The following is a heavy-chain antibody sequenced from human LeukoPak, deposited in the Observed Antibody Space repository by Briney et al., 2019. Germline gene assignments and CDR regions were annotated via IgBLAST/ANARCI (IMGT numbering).Heavy chain of an antibody. CDR1: GYSFTSYW. CDR2: IYPGDSDT. CDR3: ARPPDYYDSSGYAY. V-gene: IGHV5-51*01. J-gene: IGHJ4*02. Sequence: GESLKISCEGSGYSFTSYWIGWVRQMPGKGLEWMGIIYPGDSDTRHSPSFQGQVTFSADKSISTAYLQWSSLKASDTAMYYCARPPDYYDSSGYAYWGQGALVTVSS. D-gene: IGHD3-22*01.